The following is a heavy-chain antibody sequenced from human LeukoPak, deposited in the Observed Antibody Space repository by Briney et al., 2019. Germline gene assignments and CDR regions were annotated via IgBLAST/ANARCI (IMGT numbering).Heavy chain of an antibody. V-gene: IGHV1-2*02. D-gene: IGHD6-13*01. CDR2: INPNSGDT. Sequence: ASVKVSCKPSGYTFTAYYMHLVRQAPGQGLEWMGWINPNSGDTSYAQNFQDRVTMTWDTSVSTAYMELSSLTSDDTAVYYCARGRLKGYSSSPWDYWGQGTLVTVSS. CDR1: GYTFTAYY. CDR3: ARGRLKGYSSSPWDY. J-gene: IGHJ4*02.